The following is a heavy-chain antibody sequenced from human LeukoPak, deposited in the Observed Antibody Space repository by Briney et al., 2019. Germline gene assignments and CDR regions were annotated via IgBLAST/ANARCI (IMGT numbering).Heavy chain of an antibody. Sequence: GGSLRLSCAASGFTFRTYWMSWIRQAPGNEPEWVADINQDGSEAYYLQSVQGRFTVSRDNAQNAVFLQMTYLRADDTAVYYCARWKMELERNAFDFWGQGTVVTAYS. D-gene: IGHD1-26*01. V-gene: IGHV3-7*01. CDR3: ARWKMELERNAFDF. J-gene: IGHJ3*01. CDR2: INQDGSEA. CDR1: GFTFRTYW.